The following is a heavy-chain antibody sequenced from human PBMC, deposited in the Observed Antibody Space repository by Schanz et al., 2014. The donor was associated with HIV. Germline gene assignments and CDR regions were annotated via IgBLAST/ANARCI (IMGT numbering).Heavy chain of an antibody. Sequence: QAQLVQSGAEVSEPGASVKVSCKASGYTFTSYDINWGRQATGQGLEWMGGIIPIFGTSNYAQKFQGRVTITADESTSTAYMELTGLNPEDTAIYYCARDDVLDSLASWGQGTLVTVSS. D-gene: IGHD2-21*01. J-gene: IGHJ5*02. CDR3: ARDDVLDSLAS. V-gene: IGHV1-69*01. CDR1: GYTFTSYD. CDR2: IIPIFGTS.